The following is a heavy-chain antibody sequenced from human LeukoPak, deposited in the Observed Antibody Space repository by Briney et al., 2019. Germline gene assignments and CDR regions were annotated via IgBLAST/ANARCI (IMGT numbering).Heavy chain of an antibody. V-gene: IGHV3-7*01. CDR2: IKPDGSEG. D-gene: IGHD2-15*01. CDR1: GFTFSGYW. Sequence: GGSLRLSCTASGFTFSGYWMSWVRQAPGEGLEWVADIKPDGSEGYYVDSVKGRFAISRDNAKNSLYLQMNSLRAEDTAVYSCARDSKLRSGGLFDPWGQGTLVTVSS. CDR3: ARDSKLRSGGLFDP. J-gene: IGHJ5*02.